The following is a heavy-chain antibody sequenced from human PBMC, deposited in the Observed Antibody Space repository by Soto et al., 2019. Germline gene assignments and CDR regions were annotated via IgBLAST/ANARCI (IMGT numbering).Heavy chain of an antibody. CDR2: ITGSGLTI. D-gene: IGHD2-21*02. CDR3: AKDDVSGDGLWLVSD. V-gene: IGHV3-23*01. J-gene: IGHJ4*02. CDR1: GFTFSKYA. Sequence: VQLLESGGGLVQPGGSLRLSCEASGFTFSKYAMIWVRQAPGKGQEWVSGITGSGLTIEHSASVKGRFTISRDNSKNTVYLQMNSLRAEDTAIDYCAKDDVSGDGLWLVSDWGQGTPVTVS.